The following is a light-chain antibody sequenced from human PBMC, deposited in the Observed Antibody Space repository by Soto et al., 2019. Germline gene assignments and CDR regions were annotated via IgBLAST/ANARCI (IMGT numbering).Light chain of an antibody. Sequence: EIVLTQSPGTLSLSPGERATLSCRASQSVGSYYLAWYQQKPGQAPRLLIYGASSRATGIPDRFSGSGSGADFTLTISRLEPEDFAVYYCQQYLRSPTFGRGTKVEIK. CDR1: QSVGSYY. J-gene: IGKJ1*01. CDR2: GAS. CDR3: QQYLRSPT. V-gene: IGKV3-20*01.